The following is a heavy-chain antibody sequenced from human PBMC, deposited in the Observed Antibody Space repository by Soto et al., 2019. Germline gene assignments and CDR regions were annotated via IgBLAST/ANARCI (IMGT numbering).Heavy chain of an antibody. V-gene: IGHV3-23*01. D-gene: IGHD1-26*01. CDR2: ISVSSSYI. CDR3: EKPHIVGVISTDY. Sequence: XGSLRITFAASGGSFVNYTMSWVRQAPGQGLEWVSAISVSSSYIYYADSVRGRFTISRDNSKKTLYLHMSSLRAEDTAVYYCEKPHIVGVISTDYWGQGTLVTVSS. CDR1: GGSFVNYT. J-gene: IGHJ4*02.